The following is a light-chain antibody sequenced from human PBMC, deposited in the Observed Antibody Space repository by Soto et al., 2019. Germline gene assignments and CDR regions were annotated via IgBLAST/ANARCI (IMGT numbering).Light chain of an antibody. V-gene: IGKV3-20*01. Sequence: EIVMTQSPGTLSLSPGERATVSCRASQSISANYLAWYQQKPGQAPRLLIYGVSIRATGIPDRFAGSGSGPDFTLTISRLEPEDFAVYYCHQYGVLPKTFGQGTKVDIK. CDR2: GVS. CDR3: HQYGVLPKT. CDR1: QSISANY. J-gene: IGKJ1*01.